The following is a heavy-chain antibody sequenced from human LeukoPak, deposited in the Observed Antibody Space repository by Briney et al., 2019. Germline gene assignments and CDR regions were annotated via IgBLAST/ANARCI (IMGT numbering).Heavy chain of an antibody. CDR2: IYYSGTT. D-gene: IGHD2-15*01. V-gene: IGHV4-39*01. CDR1: GGSISSSTSYY. J-gene: IGHJ3*02. Sequence: SETLSLTCSVSGGSISSSTSYYWGWIRQPPGKGLEWIGIIYYSGTTYYNPSLKSRITISVDTSKNQFSLKLSSVTAADTAVYYCAKHTVGGPATFDAFDIGGQGTVATVSS. CDR3: AKHTVGGPATFDAFDI.